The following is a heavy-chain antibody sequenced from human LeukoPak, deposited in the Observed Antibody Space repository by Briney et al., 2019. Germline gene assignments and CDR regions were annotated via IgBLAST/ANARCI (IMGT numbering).Heavy chain of an antibody. V-gene: IGHV3-7*01. CDR2: IKEDGSEK. J-gene: IGHJ4*02. D-gene: IGHD5-18*01. CDR1: GFTFSTYW. Sequence: GGSLRLSCAASGFTFSTYWMNWVRQTPGKGLEWVASIKEDGSEKYYVDSVKGRFTISRDNAKNSLYLQMSSLRAEDTAVYYCARRGYSFGSDYWGPGTLVTVSP. CDR3: ARRGYSFGSDY.